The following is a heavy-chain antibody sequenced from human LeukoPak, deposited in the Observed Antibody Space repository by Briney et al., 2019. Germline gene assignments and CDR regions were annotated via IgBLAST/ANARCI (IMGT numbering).Heavy chain of an antibody. CDR3: ARDRDYRLDP. Sequence: SETLSLTCTVSGVSISSYYWSWIRQPPGKGLEWIGYIYYSGSTNYNPSLKSRVTISVDTSKNQFSLKLSSVTAADTAVYYCARDRDYRLDPWGQGTLVTVSS. D-gene: IGHD4-11*01. J-gene: IGHJ5*02. CDR1: GVSISSYY. CDR2: IYYSGST. V-gene: IGHV4-59*01.